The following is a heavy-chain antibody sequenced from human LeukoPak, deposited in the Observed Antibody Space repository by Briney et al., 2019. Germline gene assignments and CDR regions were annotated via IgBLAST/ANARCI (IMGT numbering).Heavy chain of an antibody. Sequence: GASVKVSCKASGYTFTGYYMHWVRQAPGQGLEWMGWINPNSGGTNYAQKFQGRVTMTRDTSISTAYMELSRLRSDDTAVYYCARGQPQWLVPGADDSYYYYGMDVWGQGTTVTASS. D-gene: IGHD6-19*01. J-gene: IGHJ6*02. CDR1: GYTFTGYY. CDR2: INPNSGGT. V-gene: IGHV1-2*02. CDR3: ARGQPQWLVPGADDSYYYYGMDV.